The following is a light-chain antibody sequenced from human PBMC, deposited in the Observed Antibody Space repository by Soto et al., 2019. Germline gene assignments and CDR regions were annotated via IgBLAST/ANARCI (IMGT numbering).Light chain of an antibody. CDR3: SSYAVSKNYV. V-gene: IGLV2-8*01. CDR2: AVS. J-gene: IGLJ1*01. Sequence: QSVLTQPPSASGSPGQSVTISCTGTSSDVGSYDYVSWYQQHPGKAPKLIIYAVSQRPSGVPDRFSGSKSGNTASLTVSGLQAEDEADYYCSSYAVSKNYVCGTGTKVTVL. CDR1: SSDVGSYDY.